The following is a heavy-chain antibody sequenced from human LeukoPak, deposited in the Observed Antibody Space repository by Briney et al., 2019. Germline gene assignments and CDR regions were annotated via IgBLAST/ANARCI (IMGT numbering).Heavy chain of an antibody. J-gene: IGHJ4*02. CDR1: GGSISRNNW. CDR2: IYHSGSP. V-gene: IGHV4-4*02. Sequence: SETLSLTCAVSGGSISRNNWWGWVRQPPGKGLEWIGEIYHSGSPNYNPSLKSRVTISVDKTRNHFSLNLSSVTAADTAVYYCARVNINSWHSCDYWGQGTLVTVSS. D-gene: IGHD6-13*01. CDR3: ARVNINSWHSCDY.